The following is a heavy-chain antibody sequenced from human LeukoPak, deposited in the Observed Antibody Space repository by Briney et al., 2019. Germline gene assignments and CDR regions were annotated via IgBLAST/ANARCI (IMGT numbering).Heavy chain of an antibody. V-gene: IGHV4-34*01. CDR1: GGSFSGYY. CDR2: INHSGST. CDR3: ARALGYCSSTSCPNWFDP. D-gene: IGHD2-2*01. J-gene: IGHJ5*02. Sequence: SETLSLTCAVYGGSFSGYYWSWIRQPPGKGLEWIGEINHSGSTNYNPSLKSRVTISVDTSKNQFSLKLSSVTAADTAVYYCARALGYCSSTSCPNWFDPWGQGTLVTVSS.